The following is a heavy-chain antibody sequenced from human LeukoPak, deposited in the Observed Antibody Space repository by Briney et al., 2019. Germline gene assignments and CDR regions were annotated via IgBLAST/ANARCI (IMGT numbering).Heavy chain of an antibody. CDR2: IYSGGST. J-gene: IGHJ4*02. Sequence: GGSLRLSCAASGFTVSSNYMSWVRQAPGKGLEWVSVIYSGGSTYYADSVKGRFTISRDNSKNTLYPQMNSLRAEDTAVYYCARVYVDTAMDYFDYWGQGTLVTVSS. CDR3: ARVYVDTAMDYFDY. V-gene: IGHV3-53*01. CDR1: GFTVSSNY. D-gene: IGHD5-18*01.